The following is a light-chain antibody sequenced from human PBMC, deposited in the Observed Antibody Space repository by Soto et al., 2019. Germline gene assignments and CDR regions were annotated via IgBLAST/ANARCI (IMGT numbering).Light chain of an antibody. CDR3: QQRRSWPPTIT. V-gene: IGKV3-11*01. CDR2: DAS. Sequence: EIRMTQSPATLSVSPGERATLTCRASQSVSSNLAWYQQKPGQAPRLLIYDASYRATDIPPRFSGSGSGTDFTLTISSLEPEDFAVYYCQQRRSWPPTITFGQGTRLEI. J-gene: IGKJ5*01. CDR1: QSVSSN.